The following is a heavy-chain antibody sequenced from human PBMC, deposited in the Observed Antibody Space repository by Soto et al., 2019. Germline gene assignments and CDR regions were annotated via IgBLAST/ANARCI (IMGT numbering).Heavy chain of an antibody. D-gene: IGHD4-17*01. V-gene: IGHV4-59*01. Sequence: SETLSLTCTVSGGSISSYYWSWIRQPPGKGLEWIGYIYYSGSTNYNPSLKSRFTISVDKSKNQFSLKLSSVTAADTAVYYCARGIATLTTYYSYYMDVWGKGTTVTVSS. CDR2: IYYSGST. J-gene: IGHJ6*03. CDR1: GGSISSYY. CDR3: ARGIATLTTYYSYYMDV.